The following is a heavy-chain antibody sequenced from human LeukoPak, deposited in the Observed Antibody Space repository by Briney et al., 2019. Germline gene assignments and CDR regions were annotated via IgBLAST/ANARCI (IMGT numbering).Heavy chain of an antibody. CDR1: GDSVSNNYAA. J-gene: IGHJ3*02. V-gene: IGHV6-1*01. CDR3: ARDETRHDYDSGYYYPDAFDI. CDR2: TYYRSKWYN. D-gene: IGHD3-22*01. Sequence: SQTLSLTCAISGDSVSNNYAAWNWIRQSPSRGLEWLGRTYYRSKWYNDYAVSVKSRITINPDTSKNQFSLQLNSVTPEDTAVYYCARDETRHDYDSGYYYPDAFDIWGQGTMVTVSS.